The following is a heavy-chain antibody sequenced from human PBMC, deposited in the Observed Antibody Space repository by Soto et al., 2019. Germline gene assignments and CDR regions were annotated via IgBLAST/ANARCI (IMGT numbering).Heavy chain of an antibody. D-gene: IGHD1-26*01. J-gene: IGHJ3*02. CDR3: AKANIPTISGSYLGGNAFDI. CDR1: GFTFDDYA. Sequence: GGSLRLSCAASGFTFDDYAMHWVRQAPGKGLEWVSGISWNSGSIGYADSVKGRFTISRDNAKNSLYLQMNSLRAEDTAVYYCAKANIPTISGSYLGGNAFDIWGQGTMVTVSS. V-gene: IGHV3-9*01. CDR2: ISWNSGSI.